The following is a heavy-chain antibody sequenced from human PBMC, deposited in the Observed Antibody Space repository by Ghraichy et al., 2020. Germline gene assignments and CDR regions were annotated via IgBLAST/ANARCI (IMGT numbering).Heavy chain of an antibody. CDR1: GGSISSYY. CDR3: ARDAPINYYDSSAQGWTFDY. CDR2: IYTSGST. D-gene: IGHD3-22*01. J-gene: IGHJ4*02. Sequence: SQTLSLTCTVSGGSISSYYWSWIRQPAGKGLEWIGRIYTSGSTNYNPSLKSRVTMSVDTSKNQFSLKLSSVTAADTAVYYCARDAPINYYDSSAQGWTFDYWGQGTLVTVSS. V-gene: IGHV4-4*07.